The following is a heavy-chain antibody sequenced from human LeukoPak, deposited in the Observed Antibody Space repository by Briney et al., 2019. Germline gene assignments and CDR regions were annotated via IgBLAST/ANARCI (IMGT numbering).Heavy chain of an antibody. CDR1: GYTFTGYY. Sequence: ASVTVSCKASGYTFTGYYMHWVRQAPGQGLGWVGWINPNSGGTNYAQKYQGWVTMTRDTSISTDYMELRRLRSDDTAVYYCARGGIAAVSEANWFDPWGQGTLVTVSS. J-gene: IGHJ5*02. CDR2: INPNSGGT. CDR3: ARGGIAAVSEANWFDP. D-gene: IGHD6-13*01. V-gene: IGHV1-2*04.